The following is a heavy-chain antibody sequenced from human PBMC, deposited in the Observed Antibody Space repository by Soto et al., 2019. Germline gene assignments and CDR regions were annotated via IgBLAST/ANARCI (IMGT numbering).Heavy chain of an antibody. Sequence: EVQLAESGGGLIQPGGSLRLSCAASGFTFSSYWMHWVRQAPGKGLVWVSRSNSDGSTTNYADSVKGRFTVSRDKANTTLYLQMDSQSAEDTAVYYCVRGGGTLIDFWGQGPLVTVSS. V-gene: IGHV3-74*01. CDR2: SNSDGSTT. CDR3: VRGGGTLIDF. D-gene: IGHD3-16*01. J-gene: IGHJ4*02. CDR1: GFTFSSYW.